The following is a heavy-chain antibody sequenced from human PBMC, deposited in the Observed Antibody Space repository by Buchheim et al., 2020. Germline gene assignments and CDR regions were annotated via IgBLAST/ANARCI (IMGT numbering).Heavy chain of an antibody. V-gene: IGHV3-7*03. CDR2: IHHDGGEK. J-gene: IGHJ5*02. CDR3: AKFLVATLRNWFDP. CDR1: GFTFNRHW. D-gene: IGHD2-15*01. Sequence: EVQLEESGGGSVQPGGSLRLSCAASGFTFNRHWMNWVRQAPGKGLEWVANIHHDGGEKYYADSVKGRFTVSRDNAKNSLYLQMNSLRDEDTAVYYCAKFLVATLRNWFDPWGQGTL.